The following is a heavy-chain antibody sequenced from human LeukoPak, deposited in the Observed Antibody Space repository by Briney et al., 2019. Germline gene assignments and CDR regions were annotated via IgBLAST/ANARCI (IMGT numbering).Heavy chain of an antibody. Sequence: SVKVSCKASGGTFSSYAISWVRQAPGQGLEWMGRIIPILGIANYAQKFQGRVTITADKSTSTAYMELSSLRSEDTAVYYCASIGEDIVVVVAAGADAFDIWGQGTMVTVSS. D-gene: IGHD2-15*01. V-gene: IGHV1-69*04. CDR2: IIPILGIA. CDR3: ASIGEDIVVVVAAGADAFDI. J-gene: IGHJ3*02. CDR1: GGTFSSYA.